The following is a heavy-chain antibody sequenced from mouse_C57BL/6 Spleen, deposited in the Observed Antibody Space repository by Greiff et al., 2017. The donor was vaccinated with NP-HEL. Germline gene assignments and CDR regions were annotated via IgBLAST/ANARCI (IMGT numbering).Heavy chain of an antibody. CDR1: GYTFTSYG. D-gene: IGHD1-1*01. J-gene: IGHJ2*01. CDR2: IYPRSGNT. CDR3: AGEEITTVGFDY. Sequence: QVQLQQSGAELARPGASVKLSCKASGYTFTSYGIRWVKQRTGQGLEWIGEIYPRSGNTYYNEKFKGKGTLTADKSTSTAYMELRSLTSEDSAVYFCAGEEITTVGFDYWGQGTTLTVSS. V-gene: IGHV1-81*01.